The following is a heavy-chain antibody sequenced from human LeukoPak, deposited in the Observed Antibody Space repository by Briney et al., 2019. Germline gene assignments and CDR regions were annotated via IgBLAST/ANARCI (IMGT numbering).Heavy chain of an antibody. D-gene: IGHD5-18*01. CDR3: ARTPMGGRFYMDV. CDR1: GYTFTDYY. V-gene: IGHV1-2*02. Sequence: ASVKVSCKASGYTFTDYYVHWVRQAPGQGLEWMGWINPNSDGTNYAQNLKGRVTMTWDTSISTAYMALNSLTSDDMAVYFCARTPMGGRFYMDVWGKGTAVIVSS. CDR2: INPNSDGT. J-gene: IGHJ6*03.